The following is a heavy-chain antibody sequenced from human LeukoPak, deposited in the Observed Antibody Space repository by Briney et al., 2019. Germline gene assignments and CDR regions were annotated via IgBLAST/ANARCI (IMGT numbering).Heavy chain of an antibody. D-gene: IGHD4-17*01. CDR3: ARDRPTVWGDAFDI. J-gene: IGHJ3*02. V-gene: IGHV3-64*01. CDR2: ISSNGGST. CDR1: GFTFSSYA. Sequence: GGSLRLSCAASGFTFSSYAMHWVRQAPGKGLEYVSAISSNGGSTYYANSVKGRFTISRDNSKNTLYLQMGSLRAEDMAVYYCARDRPTVWGDAFDIWGQGTMVTVSS.